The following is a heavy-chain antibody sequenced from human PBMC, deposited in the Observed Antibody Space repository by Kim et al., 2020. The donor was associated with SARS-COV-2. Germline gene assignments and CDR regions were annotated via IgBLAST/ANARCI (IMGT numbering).Heavy chain of an antibody. J-gene: IGHJ3*02. CDR2: IYYSGST. D-gene: IGHD6-19*01. V-gene: IGHV4-39*07. CDR1: GGSISSSSYY. Sequence: SETLSLTCTVSGGSISSSSYYWGWIRQPPGKGLEWFGSIYYSGSTYYNPSLKSRVTISVATSKNQFSLQLSYVTAADTAVSYCSSAEQWLASDAFDIWG. CDR3: SSAEQWLASDAFDI.